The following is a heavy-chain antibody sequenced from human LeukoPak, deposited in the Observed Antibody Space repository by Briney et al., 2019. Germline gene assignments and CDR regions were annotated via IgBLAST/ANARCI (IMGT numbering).Heavy chain of an antibody. CDR1: GYTFTSYD. J-gene: IGHJ4*02. CDR2: INPNSGGT. V-gene: IGHV1-2*02. Sequence: ASVKVSCKASGYTFTSYDINWVRQAPGQGLEWMGWINPNSGGTNYAQKFQGRVTMTRDTSISTAYMELSRLRSDDTAVYYCARGVLGCTSCHGYWGQGTLVTVSS. D-gene: IGHD2-2*01. CDR3: ARGVLGCTSCHGY.